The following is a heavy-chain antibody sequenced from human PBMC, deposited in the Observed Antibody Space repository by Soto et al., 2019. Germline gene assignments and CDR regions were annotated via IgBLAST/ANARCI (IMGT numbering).Heavy chain of an antibody. CDR2: IYYSGST. CDR3: ARHGSMDIVVVVAATNPYYYYGMDV. D-gene: IGHD2-15*01. J-gene: IGHJ6*02. V-gene: IGHV4-39*01. Sequence: SETLSLTCTVSGGSISSSSYYWGWIRQPPGKGLEWIGSIYYSGSTYDNPSLKSPVTISVDTSKNQFSLKRSSVTAADTAVYYCARHGSMDIVVVVAATNPYYYYGMDVWGQGTTVTVSS. CDR1: GGSISSSSYY.